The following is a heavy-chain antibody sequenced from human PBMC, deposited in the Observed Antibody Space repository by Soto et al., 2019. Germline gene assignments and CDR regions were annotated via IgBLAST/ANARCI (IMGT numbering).Heavy chain of an antibody. CDR2: IYYSGST. J-gene: IGHJ3*02. D-gene: IGHD2-2*01. CDR1: GGSISSGGYY. V-gene: IGHV4-31*03. Sequence: LSLTCTVSGGSISSGGYYWSWIRQHPGKGLEWIGYIYYSGSTYYNPSLKSRVTISVDTSKNQFSLKLSSVTAADTAVYYCARGDIVVVPAASDAFDIWGQGTMVTVSS. CDR3: ARGDIVVVPAASDAFDI.